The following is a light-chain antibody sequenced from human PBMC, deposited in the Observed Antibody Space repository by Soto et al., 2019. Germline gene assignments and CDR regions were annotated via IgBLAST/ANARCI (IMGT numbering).Light chain of an antibody. J-gene: IGLJ2*01. CDR2: EGS. CDR1: SSDVGSYNL. CDR3: CSYAGSSTFS. V-gene: IGLV2-23*03. Sequence: QSALTQPASVSGSPGQSITISCTGTSSDVGSYNLVSWYQQHPGKAPKLMIYEGSERPSGVSNRFSGSKSGNTASLTISGLQAEDEADYYCCSYAGSSTFSFGGGTQLTVL.